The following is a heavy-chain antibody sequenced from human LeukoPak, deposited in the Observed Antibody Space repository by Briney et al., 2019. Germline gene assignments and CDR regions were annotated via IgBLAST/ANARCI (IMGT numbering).Heavy chain of an antibody. D-gene: IGHD4-17*01. CDR1: GFTFSSYS. Sequence: GGSLRLSCAASGFTFSSYSMNWVRQAPGKGLEWVSSISSSSSYIYYADSVKGRFTISRDNAKNSLYLQMNSLRAEDTAVYYCASLIAPPVTTKGYGGQGTLVTVPS. J-gene: IGHJ4*02. CDR2: ISSSSSYI. V-gene: IGHV3-21*01. CDR3: ASLIAPPVTTKGY.